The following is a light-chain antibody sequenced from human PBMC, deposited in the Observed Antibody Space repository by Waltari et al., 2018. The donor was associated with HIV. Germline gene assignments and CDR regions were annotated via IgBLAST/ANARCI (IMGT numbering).Light chain of an antibody. CDR3: QAWDSSTGLYV. CDR1: KLGDKY. V-gene: IGLV3-1*01. CDR2: QDS. J-gene: IGLJ1*01. Sequence: SYELTQPPSVSVSPGKPASITCSGDKLGDKYACGYQQKPGKSPVLVIYQDSKRPSGIPERFSGSNSGNTATLTISGTQAMDEADYYCQAWDSSTGLYVFGTGTKVTVL.